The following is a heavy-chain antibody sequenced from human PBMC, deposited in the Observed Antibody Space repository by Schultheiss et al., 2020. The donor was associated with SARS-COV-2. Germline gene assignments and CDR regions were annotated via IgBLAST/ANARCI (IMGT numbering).Heavy chain of an antibody. J-gene: IGHJ3*02. CDR2: RHFSGST. CDR1: GGSISGYY. Sequence: SETLSLTCTVSGGSISGYYWSWIRQPPGKGLERIGCRHFSGSTNYNPSLKSRVTISVDTSKNQFSLKLSSVTAADTAVYYCARAAKQSMITFGGVIAYAFDIWGQGTMVTVSS. CDR3: ARAAKQSMITFGGVIAYAFDI. V-gene: IGHV4-59*01. D-gene: IGHD3-16*02.